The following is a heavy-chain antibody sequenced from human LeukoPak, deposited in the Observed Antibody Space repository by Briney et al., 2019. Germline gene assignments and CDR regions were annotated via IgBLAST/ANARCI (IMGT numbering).Heavy chain of an antibody. CDR3: AKDGRQRKTYFYGSGSANAFDI. Sequence: SETLSLTCTVSGGSISSYYWSWIRQPPGKGLEWVGYIYYTGTTNYNPSLKSRVTISLDTSKNQFSLKLSSVTAADTAVYYCAKDGRQRKTYFYGSGSANAFDIWGQGTMVTVSS. CDR2: IYYTGTT. V-gene: IGHV4-59*01. CDR1: GGSISSYY. D-gene: IGHD3-10*01. J-gene: IGHJ3*02.